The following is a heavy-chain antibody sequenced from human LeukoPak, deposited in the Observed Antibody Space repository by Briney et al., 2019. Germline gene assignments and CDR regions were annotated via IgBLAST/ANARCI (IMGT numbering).Heavy chain of an antibody. Sequence: GGSLRLSCAASGFTFSSYSMNWVRQAPGKVLEWVSSISSSSSYIYYADSVKGRFTISRDNSKNTLYLQMNNLRAEDTAVYYCAKNLNGGNTHSDYWGQGTLVTVSS. V-gene: IGHV3-21*04. CDR3: AKNLNGGNTHSDY. D-gene: IGHD4-23*01. J-gene: IGHJ4*02. CDR2: ISSSSSYI. CDR1: GFTFSSYS.